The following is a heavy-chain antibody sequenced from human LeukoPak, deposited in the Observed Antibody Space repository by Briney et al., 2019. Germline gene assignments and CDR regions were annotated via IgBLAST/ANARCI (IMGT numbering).Heavy chain of an antibody. J-gene: IGHJ4*02. V-gene: IGHV3-23*01. Sequence: GGPLRLSCAASGFTFTSYAMSWVRQAPGKGLEWVSGFSGSGDSTHYADSVKGRFTISRDNSENTLYLQMNSLRAEDTAVYYCAKGCSSASCYNQFFDSWGQGTLVTVSS. CDR1: GFTFTSYA. CDR2: FSGSGDST. D-gene: IGHD2-2*02. CDR3: AKGCSSASCYNQFFDS.